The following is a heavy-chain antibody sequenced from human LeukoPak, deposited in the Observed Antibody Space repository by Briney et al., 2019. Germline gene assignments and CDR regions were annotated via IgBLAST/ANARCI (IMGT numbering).Heavy chain of an antibody. CDR2: IYYSGST. Sequence: SETLSLTCTVSGGSISSGGYYWSWIRQHPGKGLEWIGYIYYSGSTYYNPSLKSRVTISVDTSKNQFSLKLSSVTAADTAVYYWARSTYYVFWSGYAHFDYGGQEPRVTVPS. V-gene: IGHV4-31*03. CDR3: ARSTYYVFWSGYAHFDY. J-gene: IGHJ4*02. D-gene: IGHD3-3*01. CDR1: GGSISSGGYY.